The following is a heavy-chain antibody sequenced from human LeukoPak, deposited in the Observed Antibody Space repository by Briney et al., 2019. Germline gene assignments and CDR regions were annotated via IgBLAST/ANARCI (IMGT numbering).Heavy chain of an antibody. V-gene: IGHV3-7*01. D-gene: IGHD5-24*01. J-gene: IGHJ4*02. CDR2: IKQDGSEK. Sequence: GGSLRLSCAASGFTFSSYAMNWVRQAPGKGLEWVANIKQDGSEKYYVDSVKGRFTISRDNAKNSLYLQMNSLRAEDTAVYYCARVPKRWLQLGSYFDYWGQGTLVTVSS. CDR3: ARVPKRWLQLGSYFDY. CDR1: GFTFSSYA.